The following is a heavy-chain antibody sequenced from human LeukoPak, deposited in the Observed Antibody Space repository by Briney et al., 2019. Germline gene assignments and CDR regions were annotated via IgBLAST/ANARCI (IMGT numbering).Heavy chain of an antibody. D-gene: IGHD1-7*01. CDR1: GHSFTGHY. CDR2: ISPDSGGT. CDR3: VITTGRGTTTAYWFDP. J-gene: IGHJ5*02. V-gene: IGHV1-2*02. Sequence: GASVKVSCNASGHSFTGHYLHWVRQTPGQGLGWMGWISPDSGGTSYAQKFQGKVTMTRDTSTSTAYMDLRGLTFDDTAVYYCVITTGRGTTTAYWFDPWGQGTLVTVSS.